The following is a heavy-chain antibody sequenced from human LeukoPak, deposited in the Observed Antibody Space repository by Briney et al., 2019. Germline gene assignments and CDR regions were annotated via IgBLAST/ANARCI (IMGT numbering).Heavy chain of an antibody. CDR1: GLSYSFYA. CDR2: ISGGGAGT. D-gene: IGHD1-1*01. V-gene: IGHV3-23*01. Sequence: GGSLRLSCAASGLSYSFYAMSWVRQAPGKGLEWVSSISGGGAGTYYAASVRGRFTISRDNSKNSLYLQMNSLRAEDTALYYCAKDFVRYNIQFDYWGQGALVTVSS. J-gene: IGHJ4*02. CDR3: AKDFVRYNIQFDY.